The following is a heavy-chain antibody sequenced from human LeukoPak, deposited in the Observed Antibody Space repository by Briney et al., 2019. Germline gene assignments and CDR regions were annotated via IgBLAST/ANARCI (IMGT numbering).Heavy chain of an antibody. CDR1: GFTYSTYD. D-gene: IGHD3-3*01. Sequence: GGSLRLSCAACGFTYSTYDMNWVRQAPGKGLEWVSHISSSGSTISYTDSVKGRFTIPRDNAKNSLYLQMNSLRAEDTAFYYCANFYIEHYCASCGQGNLVTVSS. J-gene: IGHJ4*02. CDR2: ISSSGSTI. CDR3: ANFYIEHYCAS. V-gene: IGHV3-48*03.